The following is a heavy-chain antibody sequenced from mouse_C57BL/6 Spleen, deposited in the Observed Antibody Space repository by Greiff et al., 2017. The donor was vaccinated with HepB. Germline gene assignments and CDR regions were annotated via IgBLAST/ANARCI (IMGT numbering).Heavy chain of an antibody. CDR1: GYTFTDYE. D-gene: IGHD2-3*01. CDR3: TAYDGYL. V-gene: IGHV1-15*01. Sequence: QVQLKQSGAELVRPGASVTLSCKASGYTFTDYEMHWVKQTPVHGLEWIGAIDPETGGTAYNQKFKGKAILTADKSSSTAYMELRSLTSEDSAVYYCTAYDGYLWGTGTTVTVSS. CDR2: IDPETGGT. J-gene: IGHJ1*03.